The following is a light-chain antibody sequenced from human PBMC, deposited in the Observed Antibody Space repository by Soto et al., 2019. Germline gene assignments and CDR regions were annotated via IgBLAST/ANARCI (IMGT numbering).Light chain of an antibody. J-gene: IGKJ2*02. Sequence: EIVMTQSPATLSVSPGERATLSCRASQSVSSNLAWYQQKPGQAPRLLIYGASTRATGIPARFSGSGSGTEFTLTSSSLQYEDFAVYYCQQYNNWPGTFGQGTKLEIK. V-gene: IGKV3-15*01. CDR1: QSVSSN. CDR3: QQYNNWPGT. CDR2: GAS.